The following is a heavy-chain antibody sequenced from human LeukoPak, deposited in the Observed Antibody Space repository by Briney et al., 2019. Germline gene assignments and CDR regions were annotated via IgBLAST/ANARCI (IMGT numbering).Heavy chain of an antibody. Sequence: GGSLRLSCAASGLTFSNYATRWVRQAPGKGLEWVSSITGSGRGTYYADYVKGRFSVSRDNSKNTVFLHMNSLRADDTALYYCSKHPNGDYVSAFDMWGPGTMVTVSS. CDR3: SKHPNGDYVSAFDM. D-gene: IGHD4-17*01. J-gene: IGHJ3*02. CDR1: GLTFSNYA. CDR2: ITGSGRGT. V-gene: IGHV3-23*01.